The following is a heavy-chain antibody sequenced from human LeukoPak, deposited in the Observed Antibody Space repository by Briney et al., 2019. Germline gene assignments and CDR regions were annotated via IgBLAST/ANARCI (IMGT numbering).Heavy chain of an antibody. V-gene: IGHV4-59*08. CDR2: IYYSGST. D-gene: IGHD1-26*01. CDR1: GGSLSSYY. CDR3: ARLTVGATYYYYYYMDV. Sequence: SETLPLTCTVSGGSLSSYYWSWIRQPPGKGLEWIGYIYYSGSTNYNPSLKSRVTISVDTSKNQFSLKLSSVTAADTAVYYCARLTVGATYYYYYYMDVWGKGTTVTVSS. J-gene: IGHJ6*03.